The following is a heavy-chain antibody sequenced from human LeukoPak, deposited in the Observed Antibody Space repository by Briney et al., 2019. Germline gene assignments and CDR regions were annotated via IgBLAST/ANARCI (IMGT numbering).Heavy chain of an antibody. D-gene: IGHD3-10*02. V-gene: IGHV3-48*03. CDR2: ISSSGSNI. J-gene: IGHJ6*04. CDR1: GFTFCMYE. Sequence: GGSLRLSCAASGFTFCMYEVSWVREAPGEGGGGVSYISSSGSNIYYADSVRGRFTISRDNAKNSLYLQMNSLRAEDTAVYYCAELGITMIGGVWGKGTTVTISS. CDR3: AELGITMIGGV.